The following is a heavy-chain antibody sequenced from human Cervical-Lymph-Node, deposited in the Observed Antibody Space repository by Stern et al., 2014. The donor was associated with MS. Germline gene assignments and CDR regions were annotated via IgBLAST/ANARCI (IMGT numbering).Heavy chain of an antibody. CDR1: GGTFRSYG. J-gene: IGHJ3*02. Sequence: VQLVESRAEVKKPGSSVKVSCKASGGTFRSYGFNWVRQAPGHGLAWMGGIIPSFGTANYAQNFQGRVTITADGSTSTAYMELSSLRSEDTAVYYCARSGYSNAFDIWGQGTMVTVSS. CDR2: IIPSFGTA. V-gene: IGHV1-69*12. D-gene: IGHD5-18*01. CDR3: ARSGYSNAFDI.